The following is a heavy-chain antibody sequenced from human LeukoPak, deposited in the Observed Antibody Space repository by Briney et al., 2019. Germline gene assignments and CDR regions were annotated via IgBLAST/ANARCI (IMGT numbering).Heavy chain of an antibody. CDR2: ISSSGSTI. V-gene: IGHV3-11*01. CDR3: ASGVDYGDYVDY. Sequence: PGGSLRLSCAASGFTFSDYYMSWIRQAPGKGLEWVSYISSSGSTIYYADSVKGRFTISRDNAKDSLYLQMNSLRAEDTAVYYCASGVDYGDYVDYWGQGTLVTVSS. J-gene: IGHJ4*02. CDR1: GFTFSDYY. D-gene: IGHD4-17*01.